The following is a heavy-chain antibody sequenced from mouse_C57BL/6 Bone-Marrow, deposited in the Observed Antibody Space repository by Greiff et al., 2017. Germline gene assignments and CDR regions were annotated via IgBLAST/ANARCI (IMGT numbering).Heavy chain of an antibody. CDR1: GYTFTDYY. Sequence: VQLQQSGPVLVKPGASVKMSCKASGYTFTDYYMNWVKQSHGKSLEWIGVINPYNGGTIYNQKFKGKATLTVDKSSSTAYMELNSLTSEDSAVDYCARWGGYGGAYWGQGTLVTVSA. CDR2: INPYNGGT. CDR3: ARWGGYGGAY. D-gene: IGHD2-2*01. J-gene: IGHJ3*01. V-gene: IGHV1-19*01.